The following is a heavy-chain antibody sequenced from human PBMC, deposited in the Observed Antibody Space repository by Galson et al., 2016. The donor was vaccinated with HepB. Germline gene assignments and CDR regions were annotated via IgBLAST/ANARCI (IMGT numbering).Heavy chain of an antibody. CDR3: ARDGGYSGYDAYGLDV. Sequence: SLRLSCAASGFTFSIYDMHWVRQAPGSGLEWVSVIGTAGNTYYAASVKGRFTISREDAKNSLSLQMNSLTVGDTAVYYCARDGGYSGYDAYGLDVWGKGTTVTVSS. CDR2: IGTAGNT. J-gene: IGHJ6*04. D-gene: IGHD5-12*01. CDR1: GFTFSIYD. V-gene: IGHV3-13*01.